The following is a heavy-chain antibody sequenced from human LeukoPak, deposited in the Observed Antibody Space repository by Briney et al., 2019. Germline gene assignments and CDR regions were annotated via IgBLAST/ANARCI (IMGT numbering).Heavy chain of an antibody. CDR1: GFKFDDYG. D-gene: IGHD3-22*01. Sequence: GGSLRLSCAASGFKFDDYGMSWVRQAPGKGLQWGSGINWNAGRTGYVDSVKGRFTISRDNAKNSLYLQMNSLRAEDTALYYCAKDDSSGYYPPDYWGQGTLVTVSS. V-gene: IGHV3-20*04. CDR2: INWNAGRT. J-gene: IGHJ4*02. CDR3: AKDDSSGYYPPDY.